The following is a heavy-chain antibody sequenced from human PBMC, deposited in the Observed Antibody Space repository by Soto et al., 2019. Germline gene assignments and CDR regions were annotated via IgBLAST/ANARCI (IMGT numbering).Heavy chain of an antibody. J-gene: IGHJ5*02. CDR3: AHREGGWYIRS. CDR2: VYWDDDK. D-gene: IGHD6-19*01. Sequence: QITLKESGPTLVKPTQTLTLTCTFSGFSLSTSGMGVGWIRQPPGKALEWLALVYWDDDKRYSPSLKSRLTTNKDTSKNQVVLTMTNMDPVDTAKYYCAHREGGWYIRSWGQGTLVPVSS. V-gene: IGHV2-5*02. CDR1: GFSLSTSGMG.